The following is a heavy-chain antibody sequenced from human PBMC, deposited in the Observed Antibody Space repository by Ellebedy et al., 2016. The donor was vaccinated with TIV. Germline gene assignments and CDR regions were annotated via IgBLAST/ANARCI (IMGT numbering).Heavy chain of an antibody. CDR2: IIPILGIA. CDR1: GGTFSSYA. D-gene: IGHD1-26*01. CDR3: ARAGVGVTFVLSAFDI. J-gene: IGHJ3*02. Sequence: AASVKVSCKASGGTFSSYAISWVRQAPGQGLEWMGRIIPILGIANYAQKFQGRVTITADKSTNTAYMELSSLRSEDTAVYYCARAGVGVTFVLSAFDIWGQGTMVTVSS. V-gene: IGHV1-69*04.